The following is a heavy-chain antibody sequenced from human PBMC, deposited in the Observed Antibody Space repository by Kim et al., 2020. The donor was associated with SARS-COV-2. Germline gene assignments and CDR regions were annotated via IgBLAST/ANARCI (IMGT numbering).Heavy chain of an antibody. CDR3: ARDPPDNSRNSVQAFD. CDR1: GGSISSSTYY. V-gene: IGHV4-39*02. CDR2: VYYSGST. J-gene: IGHJ3*02. D-gene: IGHD6-13*01. Sequence: SETLSLTCTVSGGSISSSTYYWGWIRQPPGKGLEWIGNVYYSGSTYYNPSLKSRVTISVDTSKNQFSLTLSSVTAADTAVYYCARDPPDNSRNSVQAFD.